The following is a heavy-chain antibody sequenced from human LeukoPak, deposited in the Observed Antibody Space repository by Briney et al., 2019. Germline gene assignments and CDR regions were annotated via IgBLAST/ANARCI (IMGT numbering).Heavy chain of an antibody. J-gene: IGHJ2*01. CDR3: ASGREGAVADTYWYFDL. Sequence: SETLSLTCTVSGGSISNFYWSWIRQPPGKGLEWIGYIHYSGSTNYTPSLKSRVTISLDTSKNQFSLKLTSVTAADTAVYYCASGREGAVADTYWYFDLWGRGTLVTVSS. D-gene: IGHD6-19*01. CDR1: GGSISNFY. V-gene: IGHV4-59*01. CDR2: IHYSGST.